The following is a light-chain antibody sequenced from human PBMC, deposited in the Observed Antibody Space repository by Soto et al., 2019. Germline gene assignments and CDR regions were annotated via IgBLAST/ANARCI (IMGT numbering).Light chain of an antibody. CDR1: QGISNY. J-gene: IGKJ1*01. CDR2: AAS. CDR3: QKYDSAPWT. Sequence: DIQMTQSQSSLSASVGDRVTITCRASQGISNYLAWYQQRPGKIPKLLIYAASTLQSGVPPRFSGSGAGTDFTLTISSLQPEDVATYYCQKYDSAPWTFGPGTKVEIK. V-gene: IGKV1-27*01.